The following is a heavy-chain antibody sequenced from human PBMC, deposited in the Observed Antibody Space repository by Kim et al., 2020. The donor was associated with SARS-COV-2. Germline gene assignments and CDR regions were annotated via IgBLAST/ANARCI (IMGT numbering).Heavy chain of an antibody. CDR3: ARVLGYYDILTGYYIAHHFDY. V-gene: IGHV4-31*03. J-gene: IGHJ4*02. D-gene: IGHD3-9*01. Sequence: SETLSLTCTVSGGSISSGGYYCSWIRQHPGKGLEWIGYIYYSGSTYYNPSLKSRVTISVDTSKNQFSLKLSSVTAADTAVYYCARVLGYYDILTGYYIAHHFDYWGQGTLVTVSS. CDR1: GGSISSGGYY. CDR2: IYYSGST.